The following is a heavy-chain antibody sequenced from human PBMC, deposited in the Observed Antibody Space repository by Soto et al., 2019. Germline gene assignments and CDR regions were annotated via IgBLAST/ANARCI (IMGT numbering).Heavy chain of an antibody. Sequence: SETLSLTCAVYGGSFSGYYWSWIRQPPGKGLEWIGEINHSGSTNYNPSLKSRVTISVDTSKNQFSLKLSSVTAADTAVYYCARGLIFDIVATITWGGLDYWGQGTLVTVSS. D-gene: IGHD5-12*01. CDR2: INHSGST. CDR1: GGSFSGYY. V-gene: IGHV4-34*01. CDR3: ARGLIFDIVATITWGGLDY. J-gene: IGHJ4*02.